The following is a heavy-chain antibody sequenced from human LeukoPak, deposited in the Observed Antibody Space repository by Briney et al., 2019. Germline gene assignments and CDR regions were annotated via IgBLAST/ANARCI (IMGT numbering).Heavy chain of an antibody. V-gene: IGHV4-59*08. Sequence: PSETLSLTCTVSGGSISSYHWSWIRQPPGKRLEWIGYIDDSGSTNYNPSLRSRVAISLDTSKNQFSLKLSSVTAADTAVYYCASPSSYYYDSSGYSGGGYWGQGTLVTVSS. CDR2: IDDSGST. CDR3: ASPSSYYYDSSGYSGGGY. J-gene: IGHJ4*02. CDR1: GGSISSYH. D-gene: IGHD3-22*01.